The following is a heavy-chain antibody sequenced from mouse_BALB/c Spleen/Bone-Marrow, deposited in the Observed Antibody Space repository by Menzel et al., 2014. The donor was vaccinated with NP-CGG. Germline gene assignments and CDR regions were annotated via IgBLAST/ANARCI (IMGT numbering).Heavy chain of an antibody. CDR2: IDPANGNT. D-gene: IGHD3-2*01. J-gene: IGHJ2*01. V-gene: IGHV14-3*02. CDR1: GFNIKDTY. Sequence: VQLQQSGAELVKPGASVKLSCTASGFNIKDTYMHWVKQRPEQGLEWIGRIDPANGNTKCDPKFQGKATITADTSSNTAYLQLSSLTSEDTAVYYCATDSSGYLDYWGQGTTLTVSS. CDR3: ATDSSGYLDY.